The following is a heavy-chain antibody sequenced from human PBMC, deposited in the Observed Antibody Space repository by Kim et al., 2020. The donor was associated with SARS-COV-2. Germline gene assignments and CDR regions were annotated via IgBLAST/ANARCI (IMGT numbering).Heavy chain of an antibody. Sequence: SETLSLTCTVSGGSISSYYWSWIRQPPGRGLEWIGYIYYSGSTNYNPSLKSRVTISVDTSKNQFSLKLSSVTAADTAVYYCARLKLPVGYYAMDVWGQGTTVTVSS. J-gene: IGHJ6*02. CDR3: ARLKLPVGYYAMDV. CDR2: IYYSGST. V-gene: IGHV4-59*01. D-gene: IGHD2-2*01. CDR1: GGSISSYY.